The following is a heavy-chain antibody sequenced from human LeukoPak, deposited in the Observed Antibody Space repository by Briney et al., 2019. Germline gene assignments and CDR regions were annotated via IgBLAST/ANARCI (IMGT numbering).Heavy chain of an antibody. V-gene: IGHV1-8*01. CDR1: GYTFTSYD. D-gene: IGHD3-9*01. Sequence: ASVKVSCKASGYTFTSYDINWVRQATGQGLEWMGWMNPNSGNTGYAQKFQGRVTMTRNTSISTAYMELSSLRSEDTAVYYCARGSRYFDWFGDYYMDVRGKGTTVTVSS. CDR2: MNPNSGNT. CDR3: ARGSRYFDWFGDYYMDV. J-gene: IGHJ6*03.